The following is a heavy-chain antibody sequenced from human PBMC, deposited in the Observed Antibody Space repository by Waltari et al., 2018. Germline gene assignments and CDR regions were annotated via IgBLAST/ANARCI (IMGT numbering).Heavy chain of an antibody. CDR2: FDPEDGET. J-gene: IGHJ6*02. D-gene: IGHD2-2*01. V-gene: IGHV1-24*01. Sequence: QVQLVQSGAEVKKPGASVKVSCRVSGYTLTELSMHWVRQAPGQGLEWMGGFDPEDGETIYAQKFQGRVTMTEDTSTDTAYMELSSLRSEDTAVYYCATDIESSTTARYYYGMDVWGQGTTVTVSS. CDR3: ATDIESSTTARYYYGMDV. CDR1: GYTLTELS.